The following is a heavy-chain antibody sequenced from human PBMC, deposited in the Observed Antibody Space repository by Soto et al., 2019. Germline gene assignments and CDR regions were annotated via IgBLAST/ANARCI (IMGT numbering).Heavy chain of an antibody. D-gene: IGHD3-3*01. V-gene: IGHV1-24*01. CDR2: FDPEDGET. CDR3: ATRGGSGSRWDYYYGMDV. J-gene: IGHJ6*02. Sequence: ASVKVSCTVSGYTLTELSMHWVRQAPGKGLEWMGGFDPEDGETIYAQKFQGRVTMTEDTSTDTAYMELSSLRSEDTAVYYCATRGGSGSRWDYYYGMDVWGQGTTVTVSS. CDR1: GYTLTELS.